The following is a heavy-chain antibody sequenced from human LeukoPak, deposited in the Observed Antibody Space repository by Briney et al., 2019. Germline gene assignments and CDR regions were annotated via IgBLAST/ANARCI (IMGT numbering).Heavy chain of an antibody. CDR3: ARVIRFTMIRGVSDAFDI. Sequence: GASVKVSCKASGYTFTAYYMHWVRQAPGQGLEWMGWIYPNSGETNYAQKFQGRVTMTRDTSISTVFMELTSLRSDDRAVYYCARVIRFTMIRGVSDAFDIWGQGTMVTVSS. CDR1: GYTFTAYY. CDR2: IYPNSGET. V-gene: IGHV1-2*02. D-gene: IGHD3-10*01. J-gene: IGHJ3*02.